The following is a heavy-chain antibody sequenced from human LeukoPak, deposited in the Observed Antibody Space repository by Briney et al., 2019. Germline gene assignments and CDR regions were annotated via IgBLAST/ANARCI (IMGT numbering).Heavy chain of an antibody. J-gene: IGHJ4*02. CDR3: ARSSSGLDYGDYYFDY. CDR1: GGSVSRYY. D-gene: IGHD4-17*01. V-gene: IGHV4-59*02. CDR2: IYYSGST. Sequence: SETLSLTCTVSGGSVSRYYWTWTRQPPGKPLEWIGYIYYSGSTKYNPSLKSRVSISIDTSKNQFSLKMSSVTAADTAVYYCARSSSGLDYGDYYFDYWGQGTLVTVLS.